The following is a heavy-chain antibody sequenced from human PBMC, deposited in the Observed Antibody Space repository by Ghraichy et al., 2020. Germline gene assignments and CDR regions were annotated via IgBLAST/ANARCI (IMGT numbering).Heavy chain of an antibody. Sequence: ETLSLTCAASGFTFSIYAMNWVRQAPGKGLEWVSSISGSGDSTYYADSVKGRFTISRDNSKNTLYLQMNSLRAEDTAVYYCATDTNYYDSSGFYSNYFDYWGQGTLVTVSS. J-gene: IGHJ4*02. V-gene: IGHV3-23*01. CDR2: ISGSGDST. CDR1: GFTFSIYA. D-gene: IGHD3-22*01. CDR3: ATDTNYYDSSGFYSNYFDY.